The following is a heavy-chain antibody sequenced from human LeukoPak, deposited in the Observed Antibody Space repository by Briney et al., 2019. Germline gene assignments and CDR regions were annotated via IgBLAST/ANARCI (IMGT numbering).Heavy chain of an antibody. V-gene: IGHV1-46*01. CDR1: GYTFTSYY. Sequence: ASVNVSCKPSGYTFTSYYMHWVRQAPGQGLEWMGIINPSGCSTSYAQKFQGRVTMTRDTSTSTVYMELSSLRSEDTAVYYCARDQRTAVAGEFDYWGQGTPVTVSS. D-gene: IGHD6-19*01. CDR2: INPSGCST. J-gene: IGHJ4*02. CDR3: ARDQRTAVAGEFDY.